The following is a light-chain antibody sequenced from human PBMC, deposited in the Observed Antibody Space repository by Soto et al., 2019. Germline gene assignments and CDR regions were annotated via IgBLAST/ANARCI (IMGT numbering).Light chain of an antibody. CDR1: QSISSY. CDR2: AAS. Sequence: NHITHSPSSLSSSVGDRVTITCRASQSISSYLNWYQQKPGKAPKLLIYAASSLQSGVPSRFSGSGSGTDFTLTITSLQPDDFATYYCQQYNSYPWTFGQGTKVDIK. CDR3: QQYNSYPWT. V-gene: IGKV1-39*01. J-gene: IGKJ1*01.